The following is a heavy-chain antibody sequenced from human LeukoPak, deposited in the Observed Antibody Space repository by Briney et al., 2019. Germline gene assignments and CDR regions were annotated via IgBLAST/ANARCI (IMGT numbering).Heavy chain of an antibody. CDR1: GYTFTSYY. CDR3: ARDPKRGYSFNY. Sequence: GASVKVSFKASGYTFTSYYMHWVRQAPGQGLEWMGIINPSGGSTSYAQKFQGRVTMTRDTSTSTVYMELSSLRSEDTAVYYCARDPKRGYSFNYWGQGTLVTVSS. D-gene: IGHD5-18*01. J-gene: IGHJ4*02. CDR2: INPSGGST. V-gene: IGHV1-46*01.